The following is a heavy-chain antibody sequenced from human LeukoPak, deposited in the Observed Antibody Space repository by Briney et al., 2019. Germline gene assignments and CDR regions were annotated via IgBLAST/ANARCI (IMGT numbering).Heavy chain of an antibody. J-gene: IGHJ6*03. CDR2: ISAYNGNT. CDR1: DYTFTSYG. Sequence: ASVKVSCKASDYTFTSYGISWVRQAPGQGLEWMGRISAYNGNTNYAQKFQDRVTMTRDTSTSTAYMELRGLTSDDTAVYYCAREAGYSSGWFDYYYMDVWGTGTTVTIAS. CDR3: AREAGYSSGWFDYYYMDV. D-gene: IGHD6-13*01. V-gene: IGHV1-18*01.